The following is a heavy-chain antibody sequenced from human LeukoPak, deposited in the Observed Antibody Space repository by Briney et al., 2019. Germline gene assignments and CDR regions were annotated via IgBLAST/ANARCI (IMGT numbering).Heavy chain of an antibody. CDR3: AKGTLLWFGELPYYYGMDV. Sequence: PGGSLRLSCAASGFTFSSYAMSWVRQAPGKGLEWVSAISGSGGSTYYADSVKGRFTISRDNSKNTLYLQMNSLRAEDTAVYYCAKGTLLWFGELPYYYGMDVWGQGTTVTVSS. CDR2: ISGSGGST. CDR1: GFTFSSYA. V-gene: IGHV3-23*01. D-gene: IGHD3-10*01. J-gene: IGHJ6*02.